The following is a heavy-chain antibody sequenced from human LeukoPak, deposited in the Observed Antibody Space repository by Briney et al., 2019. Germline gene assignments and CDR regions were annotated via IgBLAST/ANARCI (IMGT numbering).Heavy chain of an antibody. D-gene: IGHD3-22*01. CDR3: VKDLSYESSGHVLEY. CDR1: GFTFEDYT. J-gene: IGHJ4*02. CDR2: ISWDGTT. Sequence: PGGSLGLSCVASGFTFEDYTMHWVRQAPGKTLEWVSLISWDGTTYYTDSVKGRFTISRDNSKNSLHLQMDTLRSEDTAFYYCVKDLSYESSGHVLEYWGQGTLVTVSS. V-gene: IGHV3-43*01.